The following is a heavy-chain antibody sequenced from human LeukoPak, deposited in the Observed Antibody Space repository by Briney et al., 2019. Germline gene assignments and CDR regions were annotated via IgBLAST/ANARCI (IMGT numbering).Heavy chain of an antibody. J-gene: IGHJ6*02. Sequence: SETLSLTCTVSGGSIDSYYWSWIRQPPGRRLEWIGYLYYTGSTNYNPSLKSRVTISFDTSKNLFSLNLSSVTAADTAVYYCARHHEYIWGSSVDYYAMDVWGQGTTVTVSS. CDR2: LYYTGST. V-gene: IGHV4-59*08. D-gene: IGHD3-16*01. CDR1: GGSIDSYY. CDR3: ARHHEYIWGSSVDYYAMDV.